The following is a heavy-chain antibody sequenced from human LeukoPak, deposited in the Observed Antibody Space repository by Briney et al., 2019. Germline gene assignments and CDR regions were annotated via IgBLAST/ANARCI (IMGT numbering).Heavy chain of an antibody. CDR1: GFTFSSYA. Sequence: GGXLRXSXXASGFTFSSYAMHWVRQAPGKGLXXXXXISYDGSNKYYADSVKGRFTISRDNSKNTLYLQMNSLRAEDTAVYYCARVAGGYSYGYLDYWGQGTLVTVSS. CDR3: ARVAGGYSYGYLDY. D-gene: IGHD5-18*01. V-gene: IGHV3-30-3*01. J-gene: IGHJ4*02. CDR2: ISYDGSNK.